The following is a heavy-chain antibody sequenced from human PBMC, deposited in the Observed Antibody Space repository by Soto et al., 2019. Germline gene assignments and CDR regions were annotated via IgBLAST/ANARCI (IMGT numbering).Heavy chain of an antibody. D-gene: IGHD2-15*01. CDR3: ARIILALDAFDI. CDR1: GFSLSNARMG. V-gene: IGHV2-26*01. Sequence: QVTLKESGPVLVKPTETLTLTCTVSGFSLSNARMGVSWIRQPPGKALEWLAHIFSNDAKSYSTSLKSRTTIXKVXSKRQVVLTMTNMDPVDTATYYGARIILALDAFDIWGQGTMVTVSS. CDR2: IFSNDAK. J-gene: IGHJ3*02.